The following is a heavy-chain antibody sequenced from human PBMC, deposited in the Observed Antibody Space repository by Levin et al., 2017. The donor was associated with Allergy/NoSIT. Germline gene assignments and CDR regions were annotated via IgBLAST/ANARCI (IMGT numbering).Heavy chain of an antibody. CDR3: AHRIISARHGGFDS. CDR2: IYWDDDK. D-gene: IGHD6-6*01. CDR1: GFSLTTSGVG. J-gene: IGHJ4*02. Sequence: ESGPTLVKPTQTLTLTCTFSGFSLTTSGVGVGWIRQPPGKALEWLALIYWDDDKRYSPSLKSRLTITKDTSKNQVVLTMTNMDPVDTATYYCAHRIISARHGGFDSWGQGTLVTVSS. V-gene: IGHV2-5*02.